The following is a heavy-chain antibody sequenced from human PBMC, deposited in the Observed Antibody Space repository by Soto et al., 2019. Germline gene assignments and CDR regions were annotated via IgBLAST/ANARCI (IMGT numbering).Heavy chain of an antibody. CDR1: GGTFSSYA. Sequence: QVQLVQSGAEVKKPGSSVKVSCKASGGTFSSYAISWVRQAPGHGLEWMGGIIPIFGTANYAQKFQGRVTMTADDSTSTAYMELSSLRSEDTAVYYCARMEGVASHYYYYGMDVWGQGTTVTVSS. D-gene: IGHD5-12*01. CDR2: IIPIFGTA. CDR3: ARMEGVASHYYYYGMDV. V-gene: IGHV1-69*01. J-gene: IGHJ6*02.